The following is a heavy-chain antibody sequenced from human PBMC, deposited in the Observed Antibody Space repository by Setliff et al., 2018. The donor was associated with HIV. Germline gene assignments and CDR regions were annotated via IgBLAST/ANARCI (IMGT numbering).Heavy chain of an antibody. CDR1: GGSISSSNYY. J-gene: IGHJ6*02. Sequence: PSETLSLTCTVSGGSISSSNYYWGWLRQSPGKGLEWIGRVFYSGNTYYNQSLKTRVPISVNSYKNQFSLTWRSVTAAESALYYCARDTLTMVRGVMFVPTESYLGMDVWGQGTTVTV. CDR3: ARDTLTMVRGVMFVPTESYLGMDV. V-gene: IGHV4-39*07. CDR2: VFYSGNT. D-gene: IGHD3-10*01.